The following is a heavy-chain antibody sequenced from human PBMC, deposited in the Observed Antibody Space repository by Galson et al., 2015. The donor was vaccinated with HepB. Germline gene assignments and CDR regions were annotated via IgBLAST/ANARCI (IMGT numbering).Heavy chain of an antibody. CDR1: GFTFSDYY. V-gene: IGHV3-11*01. Sequence: SLRLSCAASGFTFSDYYMSWIRQAPGKGLEWVSYISSSGSTIYYADSAKGRFTISRDNAKNSLYLQMNSLSAEDTDVYYCARISQRDMTTVTEFDYWGHGALVTVSS. D-gene: IGHD4-17*01. J-gene: IGHJ4*01. CDR3: ARISQRDMTTVTEFDY. CDR2: ISSSGSTI.